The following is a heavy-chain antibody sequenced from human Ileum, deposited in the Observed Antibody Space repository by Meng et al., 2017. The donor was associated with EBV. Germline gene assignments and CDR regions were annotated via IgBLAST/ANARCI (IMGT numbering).Heavy chain of an antibody. J-gene: IGHJ4*02. CDR3: ASSDYYRSDY. CDR1: GGSISRSDW. CDR2: TSHSGST. D-gene: IGHD3-22*01. V-gene: IGHV4-4*02. Sequence: VQPQAVGPGLLNPLEPLALTWSFSGGSISRSDWWSWVRQPPGKGLEWIGETSHSGSTNYSPSLKSRVTISLDKSKNQLSLKLNSVTAADTAVYYCASSDYYRSDYWGQGTLVTVSS.